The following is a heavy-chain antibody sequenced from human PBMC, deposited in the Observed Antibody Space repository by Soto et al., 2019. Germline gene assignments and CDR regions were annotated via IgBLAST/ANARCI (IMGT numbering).Heavy chain of an antibody. J-gene: IGHJ3*02. Sequence: GGSLRLSCAASGFTFSNAWMNWVRQAPGKGLEWVGRIKSKTDGGTTDYAAPVKGRFTISRDDSKNTLYLQMNSLKTEDKAVYYCTTDPYYDFWSGYNNDAFDIWGQGTMVTVSS. CDR3: TTDPYYDFWSGYNNDAFDI. V-gene: IGHV3-15*07. CDR1: GFTFSNAW. CDR2: IKSKTDGGTT. D-gene: IGHD3-3*01.